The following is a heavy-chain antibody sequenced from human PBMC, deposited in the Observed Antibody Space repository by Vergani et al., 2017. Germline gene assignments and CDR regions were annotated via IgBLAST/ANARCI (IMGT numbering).Heavy chain of an antibody. CDR2: IKSTFDRGTT. V-gene: IGHV3-15*07. D-gene: IGHD2-21*01. CDR1: GFSFRNAW. Sequence: EVQLVESGGGIVKPGGSLRLSCVASGFSFRNAWMNWVRRTPGKGLEWVGRIKSTFDRGTTDYAAGGKGRFTISRDDSKNTLFLQMNGLKTEDIGVYYCTTDPRYCGDGSCYWLRDHHYYGMDVWGQGTTVTVSS. CDR3: TTDPRYCGDGSCYWLRDHHYYGMDV. J-gene: IGHJ6*02.